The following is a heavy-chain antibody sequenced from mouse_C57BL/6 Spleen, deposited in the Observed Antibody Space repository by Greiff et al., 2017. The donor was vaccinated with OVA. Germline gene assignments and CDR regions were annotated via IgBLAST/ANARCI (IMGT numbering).Heavy chain of an antibody. CDR1: GYTFTDYN. CDR3: ARGIYYGNPFAY. CDR2: INPNNGGT. D-gene: IGHD2-1*01. V-gene: IGHV1-18*01. Sequence: EVQLQQSGPELVKPGASVKIPCKASGYTFTDYNMDWVKQSHGKSLEWIGDINPNNGGTIYNQKFKGKATLTVDKSSSTAYMELRSLTSEDTAVYYCARGIYYGNPFAYWGQGTLVTVSA. J-gene: IGHJ3*01.